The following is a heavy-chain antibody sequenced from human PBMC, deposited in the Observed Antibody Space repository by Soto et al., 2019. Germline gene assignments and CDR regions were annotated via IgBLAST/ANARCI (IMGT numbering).Heavy chain of an antibody. D-gene: IGHD3-10*01. CDR1: GFTFSSYA. Sequence: GGSLRLSCAASGFTFSSYAMSWVRQAPGKGLEWVSAISGSGGSTYYADSVKGRFTISRDNSKNTLYLQMNSLRAEDTAVYYCAKDTDYYGSGSYYGYWGQGTLVTVSS. V-gene: IGHV3-23*01. CDR2: ISGSGGST. CDR3: AKDTDYYGSGSYYGY. J-gene: IGHJ4*02.